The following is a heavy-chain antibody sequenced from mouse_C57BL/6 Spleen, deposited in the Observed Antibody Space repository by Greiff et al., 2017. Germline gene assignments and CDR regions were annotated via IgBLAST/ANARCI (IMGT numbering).Heavy chain of an antibody. CDR3: ARDYGSSRFAY. CDR1: GYAFSSSW. D-gene: IGHD1-1*01. Sequence: QVQLKESGPELVKPGASVKISCKASGYAFSSSWMNWVKQRPGKGLEWIGRIYPGDGDTNYNGKFKGKATLTADKSSSTAYMQLGSLTSEDSAVYFCARDYGSSRFAYWGQGTLVTVSA. J-gene: IGHJ3*01. V-gene: IGHV1-82*01. CDR2: IYPGDGDT.